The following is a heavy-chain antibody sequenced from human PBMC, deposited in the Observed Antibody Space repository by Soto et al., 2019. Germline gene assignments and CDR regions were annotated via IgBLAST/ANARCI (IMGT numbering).Heavy chain of an antibody. J-gene: IGHJ3*02. V-gene: IGHV5-51*01. CDR3: AKTGVANAFDI. Sequence: PGESLKISCKGSGYSFTSHWIGWVRQMPGKGLECMGIIYPGDSDTRYTPSFQGHVTISVDKSTTTAYLQWSSLKASDTAMYYCAKTGVANAFDIWGQGTMVTVS. CDR1: GYSFTSHW. D-gene: IGHD3-3*01. CDR2: IYPGDSDT.